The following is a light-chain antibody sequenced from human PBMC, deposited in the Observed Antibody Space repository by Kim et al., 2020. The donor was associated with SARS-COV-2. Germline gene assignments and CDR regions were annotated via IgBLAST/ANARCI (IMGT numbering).Light chain of an antibody. CDR2: LNRDGSH. Sequence: QLVLTQSPSASASLGASVKLTCTLSSGHSSYAIAWHQQRPEKGPRYLMNLNRDGSHTKGDGIPDRISGSSSGAERYLTISSLQSEDEADYYCQTWDTGIRVFGGGTQLTVL. CDR3: QTWDTGIRV. V-gene: IGLV4-69*01. CDR1: SGHSSYA. J-gene: IGLJ3*02.